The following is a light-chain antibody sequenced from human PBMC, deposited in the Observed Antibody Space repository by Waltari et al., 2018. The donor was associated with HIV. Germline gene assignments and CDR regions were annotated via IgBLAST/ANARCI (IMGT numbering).Light chain of an antibody. CDR2: LAS. J-gene: IGKJ1*01. Sequence: DIQLTQSPSFLSASVGDRVTITCRASQGISTYLAWYQQKPGKAPKLLIFLASTLQSGVPSRFSGSGSGTEFTLTINSLQPEDFATYYCQQLNTYPRTFGQGTKVEIK. CDR3: QQLNTYPRT. V-gene: IGKV1-9*01. CDR1: QGISTY.